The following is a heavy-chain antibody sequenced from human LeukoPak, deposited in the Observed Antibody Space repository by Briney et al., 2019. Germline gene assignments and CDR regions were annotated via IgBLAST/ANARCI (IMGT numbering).Heavy chain of an antibody. J-gene: IGHJ5*02. Sequence: SETLSLTCTVSGGSISSYYWGWIRQPAGKGLEWIGRIYTSGSTNYNPSLKSRVTMSVDTSKNQFSLKLSSVTAADTAVYYCARESGSSWYGSDWFDPWGQGTLVTVSS. CDR1: GGSISSYY. D-gene: IGHD6-13*01. V-gene: IGHV4-4*07. CDR2: IYTSGST. CDR3: ARESGSSWYGSDWFDP.